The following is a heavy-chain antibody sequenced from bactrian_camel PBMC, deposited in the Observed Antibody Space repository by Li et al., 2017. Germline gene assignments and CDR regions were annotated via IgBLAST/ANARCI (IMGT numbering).Heavy chain of an antibody. D-gene: IGHD1*01. J-gene: IGHJ4*01. V-gene: IGHV3S53*01. Sequence: HVQLVESGGGSVQAGGSLKLSCVASGSRRKCMAWLRQAPGSEREGVAAIALTATRYADSVKGRFTISKDNAKNTLYLEMNSLKPQDTAMYYCAVTSAWPPSHCREELARSGRKGQGTQVTVS. CDR1: GSRRKC. CDR2: IALTAT.